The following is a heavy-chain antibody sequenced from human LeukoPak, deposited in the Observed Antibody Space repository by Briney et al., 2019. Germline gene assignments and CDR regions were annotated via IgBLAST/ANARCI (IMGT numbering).Heavy chain of an antibody. V-gene: IGHV3-23*01. J-gene: IGHJ4*02. CDR2: ISGSGGST. D-gene: IGHD2-2*01. CDR3: AKLRFVVVPAAMIDY. Sequence: PGGSLRLSCAASGFTFSSYAMSWVRQAPGKGLEWVSAISGSGGSTYYADSVKGRLTISRDNSKDTLYLQMNSLRAEDTAVYYCAKLRFVVVPAAMIDYWGQGTLVTVSS. CDR1: GFTFSSYA.